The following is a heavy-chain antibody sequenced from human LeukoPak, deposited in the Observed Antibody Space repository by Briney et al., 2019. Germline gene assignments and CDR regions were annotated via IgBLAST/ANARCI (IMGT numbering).Heavy chain of an antibody. Sequence: ASVKVSCKASGYTFTGYYMHWVRQAPGQGLEWMGWINPNSGGTNYAQKFQGRVTMTRDTSISTAYMELSRLRSDDTAVYYCARDPITMVRGVNWFDPWGQGTQVTVSS. V-gene: IGHV1-2*02. J-gene: IGHJ5*02. D-gene: IGHD3-10*01. CDR2: INPNSGGT. CDR3: ARDPITMVRGVNWFDP. CDR1: GYTFTGYY.